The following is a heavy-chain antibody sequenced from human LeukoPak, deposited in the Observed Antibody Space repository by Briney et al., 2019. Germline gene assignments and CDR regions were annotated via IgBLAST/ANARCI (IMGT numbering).Heavy chain of an antibody. Sequence: PGGTLRLSCAASRFSFSRCWMYWGRQGPGQGLVWVSRINSDGISTSYADSVKGRFTISRDNAKNTPYLQTNSLRAEDTAVYYCARDGNYYDSSGPADYWGQGTLVTVSS. D-gene: IGHD3-22*01. CDR3: ARDGNYYDSSGPADY. CDR2: INSDGIST. J-gene: IGHJ4*02. V-gene: IGHV3-74*01. CDR1: RFSFSRCW.